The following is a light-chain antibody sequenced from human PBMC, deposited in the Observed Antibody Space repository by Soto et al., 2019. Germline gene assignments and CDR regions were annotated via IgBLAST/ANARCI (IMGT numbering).Light chain of an antibody. J-gene: IGLJ2*01. CDR2: GNT. CDR1: GSNIGAGFD. V-gene: IGLV1-40*01. Sequence: HSVLTQPPSLSGAPGQNIIISCTGGGSNIGAGFDVHWYQQLPGTAPKLLIYGNTNRPSGVPDRFSGSKSGTSASLVITGLQAEDEADYYCQSYDTGLSGPVVFGGGTTLTVL. CDR3: QSYDTGLSGPVV.